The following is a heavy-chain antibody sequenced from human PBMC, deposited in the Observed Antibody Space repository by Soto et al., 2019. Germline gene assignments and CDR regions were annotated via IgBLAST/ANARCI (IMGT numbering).Heavy chain of an antibody. D-gene: IGHD3-3*01. CDR3: ASSHPWSGYSPSPDDAFDL. Sequence: KPSETLSLTCTVSGASISSYYYNWIRQPPGKGKEYIGYIYYSGRTHYNPTLKSRVTMSVDTSKRKFPLKLKSVSAAATAASYCASSHPWSGYSPSPDDAFDLWGQGTMVTVSS. CDR1: GASISSYY. CDR2: IYYSGRT. J-gene: IGHJ3*01. V-gene: IGHV4-59*01.